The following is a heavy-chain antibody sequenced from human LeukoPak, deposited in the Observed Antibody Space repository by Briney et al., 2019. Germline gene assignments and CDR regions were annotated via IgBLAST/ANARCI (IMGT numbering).Heavy chain of an antibody. Sequence: GGSLRLSCAASGFTFSSYSMNWVRQAPGKGLEWVSSSGSSSSYIYYADSVKGRFTISRDNAKNSLYLQMNSLRAEDTAVYYCARDEFPPSTMTTFSSLDPWGQGTLVTVSS. CDR1: GFTFSSYS. V-gene: IGHV3-21*01. CDR2: SGSSSSYI. D-gene: IGHD3-16*01. J-gene: IGHJ5*02. CDR3: ARDEFPPSTMTTFSSLDP.